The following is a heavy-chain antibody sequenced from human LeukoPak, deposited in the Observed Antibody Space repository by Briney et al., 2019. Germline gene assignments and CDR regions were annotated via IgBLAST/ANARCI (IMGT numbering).Heavy chain of an antibody. V-gene: IGHV1-18*01. D-gene: IGHD3-10*01. CDR1: GYTFTSYG. CDR2: ISGYNGNT. CDR3: ARGRTHRRLWLGESTGGPFDY. J-gene: IGHJ4*02. Sequence: ASVKVSCKASGYTFTSYGISWVRQAPGQGLEWMGWISGYNGNTNYAQKFQGRVTMTIDTSTSTLYMELRSLRSDDTAVYYCARGRTHRRLWLGESTGGPFDYWGQGTLVTVSS.